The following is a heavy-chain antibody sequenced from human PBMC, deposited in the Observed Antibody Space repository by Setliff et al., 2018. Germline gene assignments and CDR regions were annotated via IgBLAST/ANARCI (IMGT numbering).Heavy chain of an antibody. Sequence: PSETLSLTCTVSGDSISSTSYQWGWVRQPPGKGLEWIGSIYYTGTAYYNPSLKSRVTISVDTSKNRFSLQVTSLAATDTALYFCARHEFVGGYYGSVTYRHFDYWGQGILVTVSS. V-gene: IGHV4-39*01. D-gene: IGHD3-10*01. CDR1: GDSISSTSYQ. CDR3: ARHEFVGGYYGSVTYRHFDY. J-gene: IGHJ4*02. CDR2: IYYTGTA.